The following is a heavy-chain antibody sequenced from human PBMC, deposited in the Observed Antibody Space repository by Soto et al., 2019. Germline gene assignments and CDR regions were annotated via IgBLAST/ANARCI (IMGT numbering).Heavy chain of an antibody. D-gene: IGHD3-22*01. J-gene: IGHJ4*02. CDR1: GFAVSTYT. V-gene: IGHV3-48*02. CDR3: ARDTHFDGYSSYHAFDN. CDR2: IDSKNGYI. Sequence: HPYIASGFAVSTYTINGCRQAPGKGLEWVSHIDSKNGYIHYADSVKGRFTISRDNAKNSLYLQMDYLSDEDTAVYFCARDTHFDGYSSYHAFDNWGQG.